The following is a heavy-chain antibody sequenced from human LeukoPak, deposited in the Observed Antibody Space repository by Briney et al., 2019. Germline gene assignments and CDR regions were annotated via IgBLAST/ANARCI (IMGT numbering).Heavy chain of an antibody. CDR1: GFTFSSYG. CDR3: AKESFPGAITIGGASDY. Sequence: GGSLRLSCAASGFTFSSYGMHWVRQAPGKGLEWVAFIRYDGSNKYYADSVKGRFAISRDNSKNTLYLQMNSLRAEDTAVYYCAKESFPGAITIGGASDYWGQGTLVTVSS. CDR2: IRYDGSNK. V-gene: IGHV3-30*02. J-gene: IGHJ4*02. D-gene: IGHD3-16*01.